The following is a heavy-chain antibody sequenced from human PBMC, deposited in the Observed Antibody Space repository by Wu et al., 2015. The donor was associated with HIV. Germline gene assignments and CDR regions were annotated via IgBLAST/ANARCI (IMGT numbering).Heavy chain of an antibody. CDR3: ARLQSLSGFYSNADY. Sequence: QVQLLQSGAEVKKPGASVMVSCKASGYTFTDYYIYWVRQAPGRGLEWMGWINPNRGGTKYAQKFQDRVTMTRDTAVSTAYMEPNSLRSDDTAVYYCARLQSLSGFYSNADYWGQGTLVTVSS. CDR1: GYTFTDYY. V-gene: IGHV1-2*02. D-gene: IGHD3-22*01. J-gene: IGHJ4*02. CDR2: INPNRGGT.